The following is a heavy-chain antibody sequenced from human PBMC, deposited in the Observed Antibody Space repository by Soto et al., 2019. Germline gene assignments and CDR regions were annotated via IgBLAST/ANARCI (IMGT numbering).Heavy chain of an antibody. CDR2: IYYSGST. CDR3: ARGRGYSYGNHFDY. J-gene: IGHJ4*02. Sequence: SETLSLTCTVSGGSISSYYWSWIRQPPGRGLEWIGYIYYSGSTNYNPSLKSRVTISVDTSKNQFSLKLSSVTAADTAVYYCARGRGYSYGNHFDYWGQGTLVTVSS. V-gene: IGHV4-59*01. CDR1: GGSISSYY. D-gene: IGHD5-18*01.